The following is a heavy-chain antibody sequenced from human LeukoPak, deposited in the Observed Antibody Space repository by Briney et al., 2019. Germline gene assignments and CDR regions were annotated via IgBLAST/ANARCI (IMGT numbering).Heavy chain of an antibody. Sequence: PGGSLRLSCVASGFPFSSFGMNWVRQTPGKGLEWVSYIGHDSSPIYYADFVEGRFTMSRDNAKNSLYLQMKSLRDEDAAVYYCARASRSGYDYWGQGTLVTVSS. D-gene: IGHD3-22*01. CDR1: GFPFSSFG. J-gene: IGHJ4*02. CDR3: ARASRSGYDY. CDR2: IGHDSSPI. V-gene: IGHV3-48*02.